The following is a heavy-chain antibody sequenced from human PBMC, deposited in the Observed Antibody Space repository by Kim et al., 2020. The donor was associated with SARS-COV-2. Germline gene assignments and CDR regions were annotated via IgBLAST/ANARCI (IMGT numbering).Heavy chain of an antibody. V-gene: IGHV1-2*02. CDR3: TTVKGDGIYCTSVSCYGMD. D-gene: IGHD2-2*01. Sequence: ASVKVSCKASGYAITGHYLHWVRQAPGQGLEWVGWINANNGATAYAQQVQGRVTMTSDTSINTAYMDLSSLRSDDTAIYYCTTVKGDGIYCTSVSCYGMD. J-gene: IGHJ6*03. CDR1: GYAITGHY. CDR2: INANNGAT.